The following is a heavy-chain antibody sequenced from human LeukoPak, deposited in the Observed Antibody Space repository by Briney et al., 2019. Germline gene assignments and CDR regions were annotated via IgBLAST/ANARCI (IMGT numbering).Heavy chain of an antibody. J-gene: IGHJ4*02. CDR2: ITYDGSKK. CDR3: ARGLDYDILTF. V-gene: IGHV3-30-3*01. Sequence: PGRPLRLSCAASGFAFSSFGMHWARQAPGKGLDWVAVITYDGSKKYYADSVKGRFTISRDNSKNTLYLQMDILRTEDTAVYYCARGLDYDILTFWGQGTLVTVSS. D-gene: IGHD3-9*01. CDR1: GFAFSSFG.